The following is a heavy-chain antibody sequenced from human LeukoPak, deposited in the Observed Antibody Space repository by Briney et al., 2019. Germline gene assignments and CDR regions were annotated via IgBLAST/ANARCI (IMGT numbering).Heavy chain of an antibody. CDR3: AINSGSYHYFDY. D-gene: IGHD1-26*01. Sequence: GGSLRLSCAASEFTFSSYAMHWVRQAPGKGLEWVAVISYDGSNKYYADSVKGRFTISRDNSKNTLYLQMNSLRAEDTAVYYCAINSGSYHYFDYWGQGTLVTVSS. CDR2: ISYDGSNK. V-gene: IGHV3-30-3*01. J-gene: IGHJ4*02. CDR1: EFTFSSYA.